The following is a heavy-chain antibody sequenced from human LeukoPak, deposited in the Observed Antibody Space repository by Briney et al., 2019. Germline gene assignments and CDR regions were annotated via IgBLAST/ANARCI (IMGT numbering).Heavy chain of an antibody. CDR3: ARGPHYYDSSGYNS. J-gene: IGHJ4*02. CDR2: ISSSSSYI. V-gene: IGHV3-21*01. D-gene: IGHD3-22*01. Sequence: GGSLRLSCAASGFTFSSYSMNWVRQAPGKGLEWVSSISSSSSYIYYADSVEGRFTISRDNAKNSLYLQMNSLRAEDTAVYYCARGPHYYDSSGYNSWGQGTLVTVSS. CDR1: GFTFSSYS.